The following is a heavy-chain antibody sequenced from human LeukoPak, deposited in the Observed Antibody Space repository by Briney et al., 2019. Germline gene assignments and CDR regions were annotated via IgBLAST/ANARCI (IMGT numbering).Heavy chain of an antibody. CDR1: GFTFSSYA. V-gene: IGHV3-23*01. Sequence: GGSLRLSCAASGFTFSSYAMSWVRQAPGKGLEWVSAINGGGGLTYYADSVKGWFTISRDNSKNTLYLQMNSLRAEDTAVYYCAKSGGGDCTGDYCINWFDPWGQGTLVTVSS. J-gene: IGHJ5*02. CDR2: INGGGGLT. CDR3: AKSGGGDCTGDYCINWFDP. D-gene: IGHD2-8*02.